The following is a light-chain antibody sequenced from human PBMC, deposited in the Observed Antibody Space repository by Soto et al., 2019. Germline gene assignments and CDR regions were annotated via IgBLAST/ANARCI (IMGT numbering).Light chain of an antibody. CDR3: QQSYGTPRT. CDR1: QSISSY. CDR2: AAS. J-gene: IGKJ5*01. Sequence: DIQMTQSPSSLSASVGDRVTITCRASQSISSYLNWYQQKPGKAPKLLIYAASSLQSGVPSRFSGSGSGTDLTLSISSLHPEDFATYYCQQSYGTPRTVGQVTRLEIK. V-gene: IGKV1-39*01.